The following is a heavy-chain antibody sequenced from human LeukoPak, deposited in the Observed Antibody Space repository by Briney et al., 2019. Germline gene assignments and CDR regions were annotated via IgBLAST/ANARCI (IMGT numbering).Heavy chain of an antibody. D-gene: IGHD2-2*01. V-gene: IGHV4-4*07. CDR1: GGSISSYY. CDR2: IYTTGNT. Sequence: SETLSLTCSVSGGSISSYYWSWIRQPAGKGREWIGRIYTTGNTDYNPSLKSRVTMSVDTPKNQFSLKLSSVTAADTAVYYCARAPSSNWSCSSTSCYYYYMDAWGKGTTVTVSS. CDR3: ARAPSSNWSCSSTSCYYYYMDA. J-gene: IGHJ6*03.